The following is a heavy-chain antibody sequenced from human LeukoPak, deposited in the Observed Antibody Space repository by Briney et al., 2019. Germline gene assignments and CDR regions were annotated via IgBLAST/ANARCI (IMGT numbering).Heavy chain of an antibody. CDR1: GGSFSGYY. J-gene: IGHJ4*02. V-gene: IGHV4-34*01. D-gene: IGHD3-22*01. CDR2: INHSGST. Sequence: SETLSLTCAVYGGSFSGYYWSWIRQPPGKGLEWIGEINHSGSTNYNPSLKSRVTMSVDTSKNQFSLKLSSVTAADTAVYYCARIHYYDSSGYSSRDYWGQGTLVTVSS. CDR3: ARIHYYDSSGYSSRDY.